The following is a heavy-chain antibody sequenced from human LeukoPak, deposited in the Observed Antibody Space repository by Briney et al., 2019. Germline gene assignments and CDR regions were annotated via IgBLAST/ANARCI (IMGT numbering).Heavy chain of an antibody. CDR2: MNPNSGNS. J-gene: IGHJ4*02. CDR3: ATATPGGSGKLDD. V-gene: IGHV1-8*01. D-gene: IGHD3-10*01. Sequence: ASVPVSRKASSYTFSNFDINWVRQATGQGLAWVGWMNPNSGNSAHTQNFQGRVTMTRDTSITTAYMELSSLRSEDTAVYYCATATPGGSGKLDDWGQGVLVTVSS. CDR1: SYTFSNFD.